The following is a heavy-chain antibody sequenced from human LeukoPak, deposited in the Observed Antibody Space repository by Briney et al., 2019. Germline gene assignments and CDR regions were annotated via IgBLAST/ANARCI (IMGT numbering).Heavy chain of an antibody. Sequence: GGSLRLSCAASGFTFSSYSMSWVRQAPGKGLEWVSTISGSGDTTNYADSVKGRFTISRDNSNNTLYLQMNSLRAEDAAVYYCAKDHYGSGSYYSGGGLDYWGQGTLVTVSS. CDR2: ISGSGDTT. CDR1: GFTFSSYS. CDR3: AKDHYGSGSYYSGGGLDY. D-gene: IGHD3-10*01. J-gene: IGHJ4*02. V-gene: IGHV3-23*01.